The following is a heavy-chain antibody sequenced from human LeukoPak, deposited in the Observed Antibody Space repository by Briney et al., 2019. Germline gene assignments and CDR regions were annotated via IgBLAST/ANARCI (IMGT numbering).Heavy chain of an antibody. Sequence: GGSLRLSCAASGFTFSDHYIDWVRQAPGKGLEWVGRSRDKGNSYTTAYAASVRGRFTISRDDSKNPLYLQMNSLKIEDTAVYYCARGSIPYYGSAHFDYWGQGTLVTVSS. CDR1: GFTFSDHY. CDR3: ARGSIPYYGSAHFDY. D-gene: IGHD3-10*01. V-gene: IGHV3-72*01. CDR2: SRDKGNSYTT. J-gene: IGHJ4*02.